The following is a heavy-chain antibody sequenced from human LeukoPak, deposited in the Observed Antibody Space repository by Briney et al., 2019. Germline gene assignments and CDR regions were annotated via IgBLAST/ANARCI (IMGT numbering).Heavy chain of an antibody. CDR1: GGSISSGSYY. CDR3: ARALKQYSSSSRYAFDI. Sequence: SQTLSLTCTVSGGSISSGSYYWSWIRQPAGKGLEWIGRIYTSGSTNYNPSLKSRVTISVDTSKNQFSLKLSSVTAADTAVYYCARALKQYSSSSRYAFDIWGQGTMVTVSS. J-gene: IGHJ3*02. V-gene: IGHV4-61*02. CDR2: IYTSGST. D-gene: IGHD6-6*01.